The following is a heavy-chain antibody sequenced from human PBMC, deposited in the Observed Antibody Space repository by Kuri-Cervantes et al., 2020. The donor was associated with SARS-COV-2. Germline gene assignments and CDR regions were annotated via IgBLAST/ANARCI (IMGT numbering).Heavy chain of an antibody. J-gene: IGHJ6*03. CDR3: AKDGIVVVPAAKEGYYYYYMDV. D-gene: IGHD2-2*01. CDR1: GFTFSSYW. Sequence: GGSLRLSCAASGFTFSSYWMSWVRQAPGKGLEWVSGISWNSGSIGYADSVKGRFTISRDNAKNSLYLQMNSLRAEDMALYYCAKDGIVVVPAAKEGYYYYYMDVWGKGTTVTVSS. CDR2: ISWNSGSI. V-gene: IGHV3-9*03.